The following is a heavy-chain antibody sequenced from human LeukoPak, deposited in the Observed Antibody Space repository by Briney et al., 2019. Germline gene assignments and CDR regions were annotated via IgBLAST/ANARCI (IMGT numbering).Heavy chain of an antibody. Sequence: ASVKVSFKASGYTFTSYYMHWVRQAPGQGLEWMGIINPSGGSTSYAQKFQGRVTMTRDTSTSTVYMELSSLRSEDTAVYYCARYCSGGSCTRGGVGMDVWGQGTTVTVSS. J-gene: IGHJ6*02. D-gene: IGHD2-15*01. CDR2: INPSGGST. V-gene: IGHV1-46*03. CDR1: GYTFTSYY. CDR3: ARYCSGGSCTRGGVGMDV.